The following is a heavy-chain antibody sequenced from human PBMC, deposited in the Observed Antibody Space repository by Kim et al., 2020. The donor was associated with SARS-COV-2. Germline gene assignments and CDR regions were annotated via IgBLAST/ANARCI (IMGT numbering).Heavy chain of an antibody. V-gene: IGHV3-15*01. D-gene: IGHD2-2*01. CDR1: GFSFSDSR. CDR2: IQSTTDGGTS. Sequence: GGSLRLSCVASGFSFSDSRMSWVRQAPGKGLEWVSCIQSTTDGGTSDYAVRGKVRFTSARDNTTDMLHLQMHSLKTEDIDLYYYTTADKVGGKYFYYGM. J-gene: IGHJ6*01. CDR3: TTADKVGGKYFYYGM.